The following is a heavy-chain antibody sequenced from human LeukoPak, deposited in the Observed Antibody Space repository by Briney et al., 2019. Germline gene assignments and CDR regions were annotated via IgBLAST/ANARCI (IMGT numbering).Heavy chain of an antibody. V-gene: IGHV3-21*05. CDR1: GFTFSTYT. Sequence: GGSLRLSCAASGFTFSTYTMNWVRQAPGKGLERVSYISVSSSYIYYAGSVKGRFTISRDNAKNSLYLQMNSLRVEDTAVYFCTRDGKDCSSTSCSADYWGQGTLVTVSS. J-gene: IGHJ4*02. CDR2: ISVSSSYI. D-gene: IGHD2-2*01. CDR3: TRDGKDCSSTSCSADY.